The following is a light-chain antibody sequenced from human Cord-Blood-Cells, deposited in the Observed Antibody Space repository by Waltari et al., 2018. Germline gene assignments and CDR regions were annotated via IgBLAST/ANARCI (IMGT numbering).Light chain of an antibody. CDR3: QQYYSTPYT. J-gene: IGKJ2*01. CDR1: RSVVYSSNNKNY. Sequence: DIVMTQSPDSLAVSLGERATIICKSSRSVVYSSNNKNYLSWYQQKPGRPPKLLIYWASTRESGVPDRFSGSGSGTYFTLTISSLQAEDVAVYYCQQYYSTPYTFGQGTKLEIK. V-gene: IGKV4-1*01. CDR2: WAS.